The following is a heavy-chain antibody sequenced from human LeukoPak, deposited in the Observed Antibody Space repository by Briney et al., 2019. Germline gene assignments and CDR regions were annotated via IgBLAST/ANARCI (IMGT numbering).Heavy chain of an antibody. CDR2: INPKSGGT. J-gene: IGHJ5*02. CDR1: GYTFTGYY. V-gene: IGHV1-2*02. Sequence: GASVKVSCKASGYTFTGYYMHWVRQAPGQGLEWMGWINPKSGGTNYEQKFQGRVIMTRDTSISTAYMELSRLRSDDTAVYYCARHMTMANNWFDPWGQGTLVTVSS. D-gene: IGHD2-8*01. CDR3: ARHMTMANNWFDP.